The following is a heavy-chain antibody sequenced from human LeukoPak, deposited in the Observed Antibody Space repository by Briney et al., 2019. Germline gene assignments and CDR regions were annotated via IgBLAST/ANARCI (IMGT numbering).Heavy chain of an antibody. V-gene: IGHV3-33*05. CDR1: GFTFSIYG. D-gene: IGHD3-10*01. CDR3: ARDKGKGAYFDY. CDR2: ILLDGNNK. Sequence: GGSLRLSCAASGFTFSIYGMHWVRQAPGKGLEWLAHILLDGNNKYIGDSVRGRFTISRDNSKHTLNRQINGLRAEDTAIYYSARDKGKGAYFDYWGLGTLVTVSS. J-gene: IGHJ4*02.